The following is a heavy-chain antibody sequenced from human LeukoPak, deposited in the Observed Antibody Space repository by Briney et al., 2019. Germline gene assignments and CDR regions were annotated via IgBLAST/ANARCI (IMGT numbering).Heavy chain of an antibody. D-gene: IGHD2-2*01. V-gene: IGHV5-51*01. J-gene: IGHJ6*03. CDR3: ARHPIGTNYYMDV. Sequence: GESLKISYKGSGYSFTSYWIGWVRQMPGRGLEWLGIIYPGDSNTKYSPSFQGQVTMSADKSISTAYLQWSSLKASDTAMYYCARHPIGTNYYMDVWGKGTTVTVSS. CDR1: GYSFTSYW. CDR2: IYPGDSNT.